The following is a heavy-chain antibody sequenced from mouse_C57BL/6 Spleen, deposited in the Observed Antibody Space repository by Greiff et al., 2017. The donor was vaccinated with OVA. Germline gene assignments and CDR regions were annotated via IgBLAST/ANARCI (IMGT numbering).Heavy chain of an antibody. CDR3: ARDYYDYDLDY. J-gene: IGHJ2*01. Sequence: VQRVESGPGLVQPSQSLSITCTVSGFSLTSYGVHWVRQSPGKGLEWLGVIWSGGSTDYNAAFISRLSISKDNSKSQVFFKMNSLQADDTAIYYCARDYYDYDLDYWGQGTTLTVSS. CDR2: IWSGGST. CDR1: GFSLTSYG. D-gene: IGHD2-4*01. V-gene: IGHV2-2*01.